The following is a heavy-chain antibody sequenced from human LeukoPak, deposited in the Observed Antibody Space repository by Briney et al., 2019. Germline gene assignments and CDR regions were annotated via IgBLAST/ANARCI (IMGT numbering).Heavy chain of an antibody. CDR2: INHSGNT. J-gene: IGHJ4*02. D-gene: IGHD3-10*02. CDR3: ARGTLVRGISY. V-gene: IGHV4-34*01. Sequence: SETLSLTCAVYGESFTDYYWNWIRQSPGKGLEWIGDINHSGNTNYNPSLKSRVTISKDTSKKQFSLKLSSVTAADTAVYSCARGTLVRGISYWGQGALVTVSS. CDR1: GESFTDYY.